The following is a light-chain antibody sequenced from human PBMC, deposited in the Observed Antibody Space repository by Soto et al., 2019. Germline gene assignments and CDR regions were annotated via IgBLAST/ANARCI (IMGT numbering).Light chain of an antibody. V-gene: IGKV3-11*01. J-gene: IGKJ2*01. Sequence: DTVLTQSPATLSLSPGERATLSCRASQSVSKYLVWYQQKPGQAPRLLIYDASNRATGIPARFSGSGSGTDFTLTISSLEPEDFAVYYCQQRSNWPPMYTVGQGTKLEI. CDR3: QQRSNWPPMYT. CDR1: QSVSKY. CDR2: DAS.